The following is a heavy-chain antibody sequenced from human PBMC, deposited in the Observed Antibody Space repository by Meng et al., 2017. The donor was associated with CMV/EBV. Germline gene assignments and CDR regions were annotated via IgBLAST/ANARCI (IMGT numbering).Heavy chain of an antibody. V-gene: IGHV4-39*01. CDR3: AGFIAARPWDYGSFDY. D-gene: IGHD6-6*01. J-gene: IGHJ4*02. CDR2: IYYSGST. CDR1: GCSFISSSYS. Sequence: SETLSLTCPVSGCSFISSSYSWGWIRQPPGKGLEWIGSIYYSGSTYYNPSLKSRVTISVDTSKNQFSLKMSSVTAADTAVYYCAGFIAARPWDYGSFDYWGQGTLVTVSS.